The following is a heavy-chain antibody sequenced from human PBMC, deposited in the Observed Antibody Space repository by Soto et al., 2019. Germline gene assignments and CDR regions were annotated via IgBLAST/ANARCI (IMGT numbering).Heavy chain of an antibody. J-gene: IGHJ5*02. CDR2: ISGSGGST. D-gene: IGHD3-22*01. Sequence: PGGSLRLSCAASGFTFSSYAMSWVRQAPGKGLEWVSAISGSGGSTYYADSVKGRFTISRDNSKNTLYLQMNSLRAEDTAVYYCARGTVLYYYDSSPVWFDPWGQGTLVTVSS. CDR1: GFTFSSYA. V-gene: IGHV3-23*01. CDR3: ARGTVLYYYDSSPVWFDP.